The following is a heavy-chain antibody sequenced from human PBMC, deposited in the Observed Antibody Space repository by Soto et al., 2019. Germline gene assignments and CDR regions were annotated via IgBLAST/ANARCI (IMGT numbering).Heavy chain of an antibody. D-gene: IGHD2-8*01. J-gene: IGHJ6*02. CDR2: ISGSGGRT. CDR1: GFTFSSYA. V-gene: IGHV3-23*01. CDR3: AKYRGYCTIGVCHNHYYWYFGIDV. Sequence: GGSLRLSCASSGFTFSSYAMSGVRQAPGKGLEWVSAISGSGGRTYYADSVKGRFTISRDNSKNTPYLQMNSLRAEDTAVYYCAKYRGYCTIGVCHNHYYWYFGIDVWGQGTTVTVSS.